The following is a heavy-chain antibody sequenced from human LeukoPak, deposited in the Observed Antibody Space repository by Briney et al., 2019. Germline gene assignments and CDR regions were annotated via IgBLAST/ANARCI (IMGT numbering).Heavy chain of an antibody. D-gene: IGHD6-13*01. V-gene: IGHV4-39*07. CDR1: GGSISSSSYY. CDR3: AREGLPLDYFDY. CDR2: IYYRGST. J-gene: IGHJ4*02. Sequence: SETLSLTCTVSGGSISSSSYYWGWIRQPPGKGLEWFGSIYYRGSTHYNPALKSRVTISVDTSTNQFSLKMRSVCAADTGVYYCAREGLPLDYFDYWGRGTLATVRS.